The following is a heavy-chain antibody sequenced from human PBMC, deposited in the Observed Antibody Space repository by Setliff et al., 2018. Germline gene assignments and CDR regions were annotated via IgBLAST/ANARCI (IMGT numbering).Heavy chain of an antibody. CDR3: ARSPAVLGIVYLDP. J-gene: IGHJ5*02. CDR2: IIPIFGTA. CDR1: GGTFSSYA. D-gene: IGHD1-26*01. V-gene: IGHV1-69*05. Sequence: ASVKVSCKASGGTFSSYAISWVRQAPGQGLEWMGGIIPIFGTANYAQKFQDRVTIITDESTSTAYMELSSLRTEDTAVYYCARSPAVLGIVYLDPWGQGTLVTV.